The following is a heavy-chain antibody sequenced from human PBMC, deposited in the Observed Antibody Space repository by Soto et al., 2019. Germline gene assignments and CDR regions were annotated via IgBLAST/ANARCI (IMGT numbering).Heavy chain of an antibody. CDR3: AREKAGVTIFEWQIYGMDV. J-gene: IGHJ6*02. Sequence: SQTLSLTCVISGDSVSSNSAAWNWIRQSPSRGLEWLGRTYYRSKWYNDYAVSVKSRITINPDTSKNQFSLQLNSVTPEDTAVYYCAREKAGVTIFEWQIYGMDVRGQGTTLTLSS. CDR2: TYYRSKWYN. D-gene: IGHD3-3*01. CDR1: GDSVSSNSAA. V-gene: IGHV6-1*01.